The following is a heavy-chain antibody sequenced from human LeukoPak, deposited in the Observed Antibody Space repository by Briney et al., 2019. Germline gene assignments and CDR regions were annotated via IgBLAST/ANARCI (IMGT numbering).Heavy chain of an antibody. CDR2: ISTTGST. D-gene: IGHD3-10*01. Sequence: PSETLSLTCTVSGTSISRHYWSWLRQSTGLGLEWLGYISTTGSTTYNPSLEGRVTMSEDTSQNQLSLTLSSVTAADTAVYFCARQDGLWVGDLGGWFDFWDQGIQVTVSS. J-gene: IGHJ5*01. CDR3: ARQDGLWVGDLGGWFDF. V-gene: IGHV4-4*09. CDR1: GTSISRHY.